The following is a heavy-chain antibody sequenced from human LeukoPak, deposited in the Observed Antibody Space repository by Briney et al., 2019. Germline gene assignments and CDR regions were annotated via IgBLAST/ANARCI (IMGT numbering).Heavy chain of an antibody. CDR1: GGSISSYY. J-gene: IGHJ1*01. CDR3: AALTGYSSGWYVQH. V-gene: IGHV4-59*01. CDR2: IYYSGST. D-gene: IGHD6-19*01. Sequence: SETLSLTCTVSGGSISSYYWSWIRQPPGKGLERIGYIYYSGSTNYNPSLKSRVTISVDTSKNQFSLKLSSVTAADTAVYYCAALTGYSSGWYVQHWGQGTLVTVSS.